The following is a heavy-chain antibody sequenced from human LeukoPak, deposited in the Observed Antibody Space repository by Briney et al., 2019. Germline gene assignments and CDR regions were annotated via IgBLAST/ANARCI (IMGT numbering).Heavy chain of an antibody. V-gene: IGHV4-59*01. D-gene: IGHD3-10*01. J-gene: IGHJ4*01. CDR1: GGPLSTYT. CDR3: ARVTSVGSGMQY. CDR2: IYHGGTT. Sequence: KTSETLSLTCSVSGGPLSTYTWSWVRQSPGKGLEWIGYIYHGGTTNYSPSLKSRATISAHTARNQFSLRLRSVTAADTAIYYCARVTSVGSGMQYWGHGTLVSVSS.